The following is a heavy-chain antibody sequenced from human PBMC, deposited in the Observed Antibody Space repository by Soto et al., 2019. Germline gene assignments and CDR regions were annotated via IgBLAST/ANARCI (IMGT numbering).Heavy chain of an antibody. V-gene: IGHV3-21*04. Sequence: GGSLRLSCTASGFTFSNYGLTWVRQAPGKGLEWVSFISSGSAYTYVADSVKGRFTISRDNARDSGFLEMNSLRDEDTGIYYCARSRLHWLALDSWGQGTLVTVSS. CDR2: ISSGSAYT. D-gene: IGHD6-19*01. CDR3: ARSRLHWLALDS. CDR1: GFTFSNYG. J-gene: IGHJ4*02.